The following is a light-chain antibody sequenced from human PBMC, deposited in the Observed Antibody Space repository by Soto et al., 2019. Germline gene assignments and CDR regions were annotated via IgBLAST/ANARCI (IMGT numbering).Light chain of an antibody. J-gene: IGLJ1*01. Sequence: QSVLTQPASVSGSPGQSITISCTGTSSDVGTYDLVSWYQQHPDKAPRLMIYEDTKRPSGVSIRFSGSKSGNTASLTISGVQAEDEADYFCGSYAAGNTYVFGTGTKLTVL. CDR1: SSDVGTYDL. CDR2: EDT. V-gene: IGLV2-23*01. CDR3: GSYAAGNTYV.